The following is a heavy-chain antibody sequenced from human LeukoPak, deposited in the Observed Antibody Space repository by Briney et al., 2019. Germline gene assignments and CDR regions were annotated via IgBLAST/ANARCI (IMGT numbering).Heavy chain of an antibody. D-gene: IGHD1-1*01. V-gene: IGHV1-2*02. CDR1: GYTFTGYY. CDR2: INPNSGGT. J-gene: IGHJ4*02. Sequence: GASVKVSCKASGYTFTGYYMHWVRQAPGQGLEWMGWINPNSGGTNYAQKFQGRVTITADESTSTAYMELSSLRSEDTAVYYCARAHRQLERLGRYYFDYWGQGTLVTVSS. CDR3: ARAHRQLERLGRYYFDY.